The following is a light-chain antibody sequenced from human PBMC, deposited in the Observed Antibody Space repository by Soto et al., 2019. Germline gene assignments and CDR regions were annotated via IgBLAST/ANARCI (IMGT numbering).Light chain of an antibody. Sequence: QSALAQPASVSGSPGQSITISCTGTSSDIGRYDLVAWYQQHPGEAPKLVIYEVTKRPSGISDRFSGSKSDNTASLTISGLQADDEADYFCTSYTTSSTWVFGGGTKLTVL. CDR2: EVT. CDR3: TSYTTSSTWV. J-gene: IGLJ3*02. CDR1: SSDIGRYDL. V-gene: IGLV2-14*02.